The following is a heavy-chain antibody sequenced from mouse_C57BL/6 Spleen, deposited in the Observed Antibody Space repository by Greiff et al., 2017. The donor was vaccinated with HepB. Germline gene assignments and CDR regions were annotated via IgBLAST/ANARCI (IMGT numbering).Heavy chain of an antibody. CDR2: ISSGSSTI. Sequence: EVKLQESGGGLVKPGGSLKLSCAASGFTFSDYGMHWVRQAPEKGLEWVAYISSGSSTIYYADTVKGRFTISRDNAKNTLFLQMTSLRSEDTAMYYCARGGFYYGRNFDYWGQGTTLTVSS. CDR3: ARGGFYYGRNFDY. CDR1: GFTFSDYG. D-gene: IGHD1-1*01. J-gene: IGHJ2*01. V-gene: IGHV5-17*01.